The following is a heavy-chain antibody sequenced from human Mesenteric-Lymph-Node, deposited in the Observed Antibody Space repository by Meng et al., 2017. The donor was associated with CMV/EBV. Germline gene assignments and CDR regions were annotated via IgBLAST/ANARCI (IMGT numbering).Heavy chain of an antibody. D-gene: IGHD6-19*01. CDR1: GYTFTGYY. V-gene: IGHV1-2*02. CDR2: INPNSGGT. CDR3: ARDQEAVAGTDY. Sequence: ASVKVSCKASGYTFTGYYIHWVRQAPGQGLEWMGWINPNSGGTNYAQKFQGRVTMTRDTSISTAYMELSRLRSDDTAVYYCARDQEAVAGTDYWGQGTLVTVSS. J-gene: IGHJ4*02.